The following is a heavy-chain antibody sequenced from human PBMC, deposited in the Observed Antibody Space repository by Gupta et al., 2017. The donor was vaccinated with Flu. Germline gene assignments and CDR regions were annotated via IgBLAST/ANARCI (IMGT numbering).Heavy chain of an antibody. J-gene: IGHJ5*02. CDR3: ARGSCTGTSCYTGWLWFDP. V-gene: IGHV1-18*01. CDR1: GYTFSSYG. Sequence: QVHLVQSGNEVKKPGASVRVSCKASGYTFSSYGIIWVRQAPGQRREWMGWISAYNGKTSYAQNVQDRVTMTTDTSTSTAYLELRSLRSDDTAVYYCARGSCTGTSCYTGWLWFDPWGQGTLVTVSA. D-gene: IGHD2-2*01. CDR2: ISAYNGKT.